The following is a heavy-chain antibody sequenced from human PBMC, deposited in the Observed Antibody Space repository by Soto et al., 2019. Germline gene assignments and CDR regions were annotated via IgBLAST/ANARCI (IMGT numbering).Heavy chain of an antibody. V-gene: IGHV1-2*02. Sequence: ASVKVSCKASGYTFTGYYLHWVRQAPGQGLDWMGWINPESGGTNYAQEFQGRVTMTRDASLSTAYMELSRLRSDDTAVYYCARHFPSAYHYASGDDYWGPGTLVTVSS. D-gene: IGHD3-22*01. J-gene: IGHJ4*02. CDR2: INPESGGT. CDR3: ARHFPSAYHYASGDDY. CDR1: GYTFTGYY.